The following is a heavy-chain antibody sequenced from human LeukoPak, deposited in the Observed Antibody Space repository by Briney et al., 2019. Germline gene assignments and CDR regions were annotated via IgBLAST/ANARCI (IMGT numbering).Heavy chain of an antibody. V-gene: IGHV5-51*01. CDR3: ARRGYCTGPTCHIPNTNWFDP. CDR1: GYRFTTYW. J-gene: IGHJ5*02. CDR2: IYPGDSDT. Sequence: GESLKISCNGSGYRFTTYWIGWVRQLPGKGLEWMGIIYPGDSDTRYSPSFQGQVTISADKSISTAYLQWSSLKASDTAMYYCARRGYCTGPTCHIPNTNWFDPWGQGTLVTVSS. D-gene: IGHD2-8*02.